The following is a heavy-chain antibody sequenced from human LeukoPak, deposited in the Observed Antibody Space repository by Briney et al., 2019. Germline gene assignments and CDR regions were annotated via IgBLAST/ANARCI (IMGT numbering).Heavy chain of an antibody. Sequence: PGGSLRLSCAASGFTFSSYEMDWVRQAPGKGLEWVSYISSSGSTIYYADSVKGRFTISRDNAKNSLYLQMNSLRAEDTAVYYCAKDRRALPFTGFDYWGQGTLVTVSS. J-gene: IGHJ4*02. D-gene: IGHD2-15*01. CDR1: GFTFSSYE. CDR2: ISSSGSTI. CDR3: AKDRRALPFTGFDY. V-gene: IGHV3-48*03.